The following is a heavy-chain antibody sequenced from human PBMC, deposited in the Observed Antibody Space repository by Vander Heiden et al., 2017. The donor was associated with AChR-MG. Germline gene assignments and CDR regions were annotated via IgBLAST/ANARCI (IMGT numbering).Heavy chain of an antibody. CDR3: ARGSGDSRIGTRDGFDI. Sequence: EVQLVESGGGLVHPGGSLRLSGPASAFTFSSSDMHWVRQSTERGLEWVSAIGTIGETYYKDYVKGRVTISRENAKYSVYLQMNNLSAGDNAVYYCARGSGDSRIGTRDGFDIWGQGTMVTVAS. J-gene: IGHJ3*02. CDR1: AFTFSSSD. D-gene: IGHD4-17*01. CDR2: IGTIGET. V-gene: IGHV3-13*01.